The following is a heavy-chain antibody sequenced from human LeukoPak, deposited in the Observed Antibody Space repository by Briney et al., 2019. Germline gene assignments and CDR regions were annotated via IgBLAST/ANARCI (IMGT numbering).Heavy chain of an antibody. J-gene: IGHJ4*02. CDR1: GYTFTIYG. D-gene: IGHD2-2*01. Sequence: ASENVSCKSSGYTFTIYGINWVRKPPGQGLGWMGWVSAYNGKTNYAKQPQGRVTMTTHTSTSTAYVELRSLRSDDTAVYYCARGGSQLPTRETDYWGQGSLVTVSS. CDR3: ARGGSQLPTRETDY. CDR2: VSAYNGKT. V-gene: IGHV1-18*01.